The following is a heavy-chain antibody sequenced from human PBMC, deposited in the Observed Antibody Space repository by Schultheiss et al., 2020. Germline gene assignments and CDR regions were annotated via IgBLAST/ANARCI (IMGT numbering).Heavy chain of an antibody. D-gene: IGHD6-13*01. CDR3: ARAAAGDFDP. J-gene: IGHJ5*02. CDR1: GGSFSGYY. CDR2: IYHSGST. Sequence: SETLSLTCAVYGGSFSGYYWSWIRQPPGKGLEWIGYIYHSGSTYYNPSLKSRVTISVDRSKNQFSLKLSSVTAADTAVYYCARAAAGDFDPWGQGTLVTVSS. V-gene: IGHV4-34*01.